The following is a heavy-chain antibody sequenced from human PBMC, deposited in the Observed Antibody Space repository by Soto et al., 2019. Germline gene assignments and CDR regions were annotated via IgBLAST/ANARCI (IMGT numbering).Heavy chain of an antibody. Sequence: GGSLRLSCAASGFTFSSYAMSWVRQAPGKGLEWVSAISGSGGSTYYADSVKGRFTISRDNSKNLVYLQMNSLRAEDTAVYFCARAWKIEKFGVISMSKGLDVWGQGTTVTVSS. V-gene: IGHV3-23*01. CDR3: ARAWKIEKFGVISMSKGLDV. CDR1: GFTFSSYA. CDR2: ISGSGGST. J-gene: IGHJ6*02. D-gene: IGHD3-3*01.